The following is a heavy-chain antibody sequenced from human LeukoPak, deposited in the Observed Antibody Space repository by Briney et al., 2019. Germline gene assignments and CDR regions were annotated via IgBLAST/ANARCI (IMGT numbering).Heavy chain of an antibody. J-gene: IGHJ5*02. D-gene: IGHD6-13*01. CDR3: ARTIAAAGSLVWFDP. CDR1: GYTFTSYY. V-gene: IGHV1-46*01. CDR2: INPSGGST. Sequence: ASVKVSCKASGYTFTSYYMHWVRQAPGQGLEWMGIINPSGGSTSYAQKFQGRVTMTRDTSTSTVYMELSSLRSEDTAVYYCARTIAAAGSLVWFDPWDQGTLVTVSS.